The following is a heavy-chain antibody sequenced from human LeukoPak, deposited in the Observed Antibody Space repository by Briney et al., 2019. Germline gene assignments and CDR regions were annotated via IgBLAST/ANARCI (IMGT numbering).Heavy chain of an antibody. J-gene: IGHJ4*02. CDR3: ARDGYYDSSGGEFDY. CDR1: GFTFSSYS. V-gene: IGHV3-21*01. CDR2: ISSSSSYI. D-gene: IGHD3-22*01. Sequence: PGGSLRLSCAASGFTFSSYSMNWVRQAPGKGLEWVSSISSSSSYIYYADSVKGRFTISRDNAKNSLYLQMNSLRAEDTAVYCCARDGYYDSSGGEFDYWGQGTLVTVSS.